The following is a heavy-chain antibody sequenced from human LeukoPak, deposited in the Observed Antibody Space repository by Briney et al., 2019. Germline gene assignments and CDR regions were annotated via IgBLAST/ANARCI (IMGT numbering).Heavy chain of an antibody. V-gene: IGHV3-30-3*01. CDR3: ARGYCSSTRCHFDY. J-gene: IGHJ4*02. D-gene: IGHD2-2*01. Sequence: GGSLKLSCEASGFTFSSNAMHWVRQAPGKGLEWVAVISYDGSNKYYADSVKGRFTISRDNSKNTLYLQMNSLRAEDTAVYYCARGYCSSTRCHFDYWGQGTLVTVSS. CDR2: ISYDGSNK. CDR1: GFTFSSNA.